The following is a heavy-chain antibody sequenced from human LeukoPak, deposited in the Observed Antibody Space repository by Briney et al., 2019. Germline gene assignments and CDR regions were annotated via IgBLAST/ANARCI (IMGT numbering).Heavy chain of an antibody. CDR3: ARAGRSYDDLYYGMDV. CDR1: GGSLSGYY. V-gene: IGHV4-34*01. Sequence: SETLSLTCAVHGGSLSGYYWSWIRQPPEKGLGWIGEVHHSGSTNYNPSLKSRVAISVDTSKNQFSLKLSSVTAADTAVYFCARAGRSYDDLYYGMDVWGQGTTVTVSS. CDR2: VHHSGST. D-gene: IGHD4-17*01. J-gene: IGHJ6*02.